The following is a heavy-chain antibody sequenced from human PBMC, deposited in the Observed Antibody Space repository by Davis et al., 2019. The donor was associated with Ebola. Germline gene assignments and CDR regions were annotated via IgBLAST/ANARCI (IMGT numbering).Heavy chain of an antibody. V-gene: IGHV3-9*01. J-gene: IGHJ4*02. CDR2: ISWNSGTT. Sequence: SLKISCAASGFNFHDYAMHWVRHTPGKGLEWVSGISWNSGTTNYADSVKGRFTISRDNAKNSLYLQMNSLRAEDTALYYCETTVTNSYWGQGTLVTVSS. CDR3: ETTVTNSY. D-gene: IGHD4-17*01. CDR1: GFNFHDYA.